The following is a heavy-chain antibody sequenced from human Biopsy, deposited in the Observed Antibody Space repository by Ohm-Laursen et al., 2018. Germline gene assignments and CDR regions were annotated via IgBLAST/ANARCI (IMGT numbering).Heavy chain of an antibody. CDR1: GFTFTSYG. D-gene: IGHD4-11*01. V-gene: IGHV3-30*03. Sequence: SLRLSCSASGFTFTSYGMHWVRQAPGKGLEWVAVISYDGSGEYYADSLQGRFTIPRDNTKNTVDLQMNSLRAEDTAVYFCARDEKRWDYSNYFSWHFDLWGRGTLVTVSS. J-gene: IGHJ2*01. CDR3: ARDEKRWDYSNYFSWHFDL. CDR2: ISYDGSGE.